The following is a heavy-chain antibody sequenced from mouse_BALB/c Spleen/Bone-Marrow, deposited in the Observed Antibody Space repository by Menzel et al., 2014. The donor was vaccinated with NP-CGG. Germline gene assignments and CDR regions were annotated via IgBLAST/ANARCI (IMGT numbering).Heavy chain of an antibody. CDR3: ARDTGNYVRFAY. CDR2: IRNKANGYTT. CDR1: GFTFTDYY. D-gene: IGHD2-1*01. Sequence: EVQLVESGGGLVQPGGSLRLSCATSGFTFTDYYMSWVRQPPGKALGWLGFIRNKANGYTTEYSASVKGRFTISRDNSQSILYLQMNTLRAEDSATYYCARDTGNYVRFAYWGQGTLVTVSA. J-gene: IGHJ3*01. V-gene: IGHV7-3*02.